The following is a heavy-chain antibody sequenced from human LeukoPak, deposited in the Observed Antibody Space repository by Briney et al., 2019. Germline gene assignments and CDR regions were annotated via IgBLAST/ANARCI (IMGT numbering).Heavy chain of an antibody. V-gene: IGHV3-23*01. D-gene: IGHD6-19*01. CDR2: VSGSGGIT. J-gene: IGHJ4*02. Sequence: GGSLRLSCAASGFTFNSYAMTWVRQAPGKGLEWVSHVSGSGGITYYADSVKGRFTIFRDNSKNTLYLQMNSLRADDTAVYYCAKTTAGNSSGRNPGWPVDYWGQGALVTVS. CDR3: AKTTAGNSSGRNPGWPVDY. CDR1: GFTFNSYA.